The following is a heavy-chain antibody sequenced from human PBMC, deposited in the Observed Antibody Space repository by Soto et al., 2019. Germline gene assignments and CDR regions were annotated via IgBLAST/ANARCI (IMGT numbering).Heavy chain of an antibody. CDR3: ASENWYVFDH. CDR1: GGPMNSGAYY. D-gene: IGHD1-1*01. J-gene: IGHJ4*02. Sequence: KPSETLSLTCSVSGGPMNSGAYYWIWIRQPPGEGLEWMGYIYYSGGTSSSPSLESRLTLSVDTSRNQFSLKLRAVTAEDTALYYCASENWYVFDHWGQGTPVTVSS. V-gene: IGHV4-30-4*01. CDR2: IYYSGGT.